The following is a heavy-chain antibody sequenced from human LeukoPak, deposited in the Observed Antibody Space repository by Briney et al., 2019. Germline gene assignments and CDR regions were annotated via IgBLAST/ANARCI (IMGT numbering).Heavy chain of an antibody. Sequence: SETLSLTCTVSGGSISSYYWSWIRQPAGKGLEWIGRIYTSGSTNYNPSLKSRVTMSVDTSKNQFSLKLSSVTAADMAVYYYARERVTMVRGVIVIYYGMDVWGQGTTVTVSS. V-gene: IGHV4-4*07. D-gene: IGHD3-10*01. CDR1: GGSISSYY. CDR2: IYTSGST. J-gene: IGHJ6*02. CDR3: ARERVTMVRGVIVIYYGMDV.